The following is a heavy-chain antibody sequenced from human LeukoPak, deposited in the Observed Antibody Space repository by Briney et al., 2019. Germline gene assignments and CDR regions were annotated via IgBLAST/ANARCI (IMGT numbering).Heavy chain of an antibody. Sequence: GGSLRLSCAASGFTFSSYAMSWVRQAPGKGLEWVSAISGSGGSTYYADSVKGRFTISRDNSKNTLYLQMNSLRAEDTAVYYCARWAAYYDSSGYYYANVDYWGQGTLVTVSS. CDR2: ISGSGGST. D-gene: IGHD3-22*01. V-gene: IGHV3-23*01. J-gene: IGHJ4*02. CDR3: ARWAAYYDSSGYYYANVDY. CDR1: GFTFSSYA.